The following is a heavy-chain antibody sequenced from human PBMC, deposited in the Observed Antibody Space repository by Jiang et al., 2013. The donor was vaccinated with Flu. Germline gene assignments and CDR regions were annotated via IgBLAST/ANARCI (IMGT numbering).Heavy chain of an antibody. Sequence: SYWIGWVRQMPGKGLEWMGIIYPGDSDTRYSPSFQGQVTISADKSISTAYLQWSSLKASDTAMYYCARQRDGYTGCFDYWGQGTLVTVSS. J-gene: IGHJ4*02. V-gene: IGHV5-51*01. D-gene: IGHD5-24*01. CDR1: SYW. CDR3: ARQRDGYTGCFDY. CDR2: IYPGDSDT.